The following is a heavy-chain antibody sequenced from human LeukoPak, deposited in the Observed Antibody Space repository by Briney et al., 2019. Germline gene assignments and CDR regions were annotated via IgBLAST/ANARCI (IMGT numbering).Heavy chain of an antibody. CDR2: IYTSGST. D-gene: IGHD5-18*01. CDR1: GGSISSGSYY. V-gene: IGHV4-61*02. Sequence: SQTLSLTCTVSGGSISSGSYYWSWIRQPAGKGLEWIGRIYTSGSTNYNPSLKSRVTISVDTSKNQFSLKLSSVTAADTAAYYCARLPGYSYGPGYYYYMDVWGKGTTVTVSS. J-gene: IGHJ6*03. CDR3: ARLPGYSYGPGYYYYMDV.